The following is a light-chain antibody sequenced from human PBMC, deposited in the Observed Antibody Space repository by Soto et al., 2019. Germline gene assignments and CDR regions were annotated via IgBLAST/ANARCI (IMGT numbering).Light chain of an antibody. CDR1: QSIGDT. Sequence: EIVMTQSPATLSVSPGGIATLSCRASQSIGDTLAWYQQKPGQAPRLLIHGASSRVTGFPARFSGSGSGTDFTLTISSLQSEDFATYYCQQYYSYPLTFGGGTKVDIK. CDR2: GAS. J-gene: IGKJ4*01. V-gene: IGKV3-15*01. CDR3: QQYYSYPLT.